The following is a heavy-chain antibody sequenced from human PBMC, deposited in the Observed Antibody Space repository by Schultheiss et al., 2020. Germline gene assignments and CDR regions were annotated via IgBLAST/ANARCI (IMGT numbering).Heavy chain of an antibody. CDR3: ARDGGSYGYAFDV. D-gene: IGHD1-26*01. J-gene: IGHJ3*01. Sequence: SCAASGFTFGSYAMHWVRQAPGKGLEWVAVISFDGSDKYYADSVKGRFNVSRDNSKNTLYLQVNSLSVDDTAVYYCARDGGSYGYAFDVWGQGTLVTVSS. V-gene: IGHV3-30-3*01. CDR2: ISFDGSDK. CDR1: GFTFGSYA.